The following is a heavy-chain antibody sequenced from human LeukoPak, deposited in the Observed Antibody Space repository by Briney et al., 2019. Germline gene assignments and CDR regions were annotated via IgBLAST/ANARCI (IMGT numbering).Heavy chain of an antibody. CDR3: MRTYCSNISCFYFDY. CDR2: ILHAGTT. Sequence: SGTLSLTCAVSGASISSSNWWSWARQPPGKGLEWIGEILHAGTTNYNPSLQSRVTISVDNSRNQFSLKLTSVTAADTAVYYCMRTYCSNISCFYFDYWGQGTLVTVSS. CDR1: GASISSSNW. V-gene: IGHV4-4*02. D-gene: IGHD2-2*01. J-gene: IGHJ4*02.